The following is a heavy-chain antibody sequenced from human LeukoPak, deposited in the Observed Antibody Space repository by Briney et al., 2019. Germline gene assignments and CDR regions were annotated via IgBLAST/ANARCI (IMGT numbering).Heavy chain of an antibody. Sequence: GGSLRLSCAASGFTFSSYSMNWVRQAPGKGLEWVSYINSSSSTIYYSDTVKGGFTISRDNAKNSLYLQMNSLRAEDTAVYYCARWVGYYDSSGYYRYYFDYWGQGTLVTVSS. J-gene: IGHJ4*02. CDR1: GFTFSSYS. D-gene: IGHD3-22*01. CDR3: ARWVGYYDSSGYYRYYFDY. CDR2: INSSSSTI. V-gene: IGHV3-48*01.